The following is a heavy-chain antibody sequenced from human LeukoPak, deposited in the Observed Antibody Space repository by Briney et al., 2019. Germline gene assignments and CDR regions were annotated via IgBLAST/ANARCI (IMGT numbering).Heavy chain of an antibody. CDR2: IIPIFGTA. CDR1: GGTFRSYA. Sequence: SVKVSCKASGGTFRSYAISWVRQAPGQGLEWMGGIIPIFGTANYAQKFQGRVTITADESTSTAYMELSSLRSEDTAVYYCARAGTAMTGQEQYWSFDLWGRGTLVSVSS. J-gene: IGHJ2*01. D-gene: IGHD2-21*02. V-gene: IGHV1-69*01. CDR3: ARAGTAMTGQEQYWSFDL.